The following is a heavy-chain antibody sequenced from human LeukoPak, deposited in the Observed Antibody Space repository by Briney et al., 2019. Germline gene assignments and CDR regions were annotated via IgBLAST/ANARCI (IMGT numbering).Heavy chain of an antibody. CDR3: AMNYCSAGRGYWYFDL. D-gene: IGHD2-15*01. CDR2: IYHSGSA. Sequence: SGTLSLTCAVSSGPISSSDWWSWVRQPPGTGLEWIGDIYHSGSANYNPSLKSRVTISINKSKNQFSLKLTSVTVADTAVYYCAMNYCSAGRGYWYFDLWGRGTLVTVSS. J-gene: IGHJ2*01. V-gene: IGHV4-4*02. CDR1: SGPISSSDW.